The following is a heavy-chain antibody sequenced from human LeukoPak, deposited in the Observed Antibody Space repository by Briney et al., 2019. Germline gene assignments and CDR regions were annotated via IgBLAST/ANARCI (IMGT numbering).Heavy chain of an antibody. Sequence: GGSLRLSCTASGFTFSSNGMNWVRQAPGKGLEWVAIIWYDGSKEYYVDSVKGRFTISRDNSKNMVYLEMNSLRAEDTAVYYCARDQEAAYDYWGQGTLVTVSS. D-gene: IGHD6-25*01. J-gene: IGHJ4*02. CDR1: GFTFSSNG. CDR3: ARDQEAAYDY. V-gene: IGHV3-33*01. CDR2: IWYDGSKE.